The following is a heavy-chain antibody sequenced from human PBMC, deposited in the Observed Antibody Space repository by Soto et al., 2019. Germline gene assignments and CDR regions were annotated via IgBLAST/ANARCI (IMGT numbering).Heavy chain of an antibody. V-gene: IGHV4-30-4*01. D-gene: IGHD1-26*01. Sequence: SETLSLTCTVSGGSISSGDYYWSWIRQPPGKGLEWIGYIYYSGSTYYNPSLKSRVTISVDTSKNQFSLKLSSVTAADTAVYYCARSGSYYGSWFDPWGQGTLVTVSS. J-gene: IGHJ5*02. CDR3: ARSGSYYGSWFDP. CDR2: IYYSGST. CDR1: GGSISSGDYY.